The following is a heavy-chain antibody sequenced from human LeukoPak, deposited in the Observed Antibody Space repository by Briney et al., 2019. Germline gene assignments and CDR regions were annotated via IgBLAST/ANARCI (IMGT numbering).Heavy chain of an antibody. Sequence: PSETLSLTCTVSGGFISRNSFYWGWIRQPPGKGLEWIGSIYYSGTTYYNPSLKSRVTISVDTSKNQFSLKLSSATAADTAVYYCARVDVRRILTGYYYYGMDVWGQGTTVTVSS. CDR2: IYYSGTT. J-gene: IGHJ6*02. V-gene: IGHV4-39*07. D-gene: IGHD3-9*01. CDR1: GGFISRNSFY. CDR3: ARVDVRRILTGYYYYGMDV.